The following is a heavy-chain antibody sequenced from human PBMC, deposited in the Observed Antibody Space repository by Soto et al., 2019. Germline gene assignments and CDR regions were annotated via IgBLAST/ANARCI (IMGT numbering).Heavy chain of an antibody. V-gene: IGHV4-4*02. D-gene: IGHD2-8*02. Sequence: QVLLQESGPALVKPSGTLSLACTVSGASTSSENWWSWVRQAPGKGLEWIGEIYHSGATHYSPSLKSRVTISLDKSKNQFFLKLDSVTAADSAVYYCARDAGASRYYGMDVWGQGTKVTVS. CDR3: ARDAGASRYYGMDV. J-gene: IGHJ6*02. CDR2: IYHSGAT. CDR1: GASTSSENW.